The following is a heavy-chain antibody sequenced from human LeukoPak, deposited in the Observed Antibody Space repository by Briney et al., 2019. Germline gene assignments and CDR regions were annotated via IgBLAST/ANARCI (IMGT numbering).Heavy chain of an antibody. CDR2: LYTSGST. J-gene: IGHJ3*02. V-gene: IGHV4-4*07. CDR3: ARDWSSGWPGDAFAI. Sequence: SETLSLTCTVTGGSISSYYWNWIRQPAGKGLEWIGRLYTSGSTDYNPSLKSRVTMSGDTSKNQFSLKLSSVTAADTAVYYCARDWSSGWPGDAFAIWGQGTMVTVSS. CDR1: GGSISSYY. D-gene: IGHD6-19*01.